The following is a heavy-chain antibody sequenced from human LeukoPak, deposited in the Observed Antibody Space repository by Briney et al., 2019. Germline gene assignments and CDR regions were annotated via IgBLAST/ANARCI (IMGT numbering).Heavy chain of an antibody. CDR3: ANEYYGDYVKFAAN. Sequence: PGRSLRLSCAASEFSFSSYAMTWVRQAPGKGLEWVSSISGSGGSTYYADSVKGRFTISRDNSKNTLFLQMNSLRAEDTATYYCANEYYGDYVKFAANWGQGTLVTVSS. CDR1: EFSFSSYA. V-gene: IGHV3-23*01. D-gene: IGHD4-17*01. CDR2: ISGSGGST. J-gene: IGHJ4*02.